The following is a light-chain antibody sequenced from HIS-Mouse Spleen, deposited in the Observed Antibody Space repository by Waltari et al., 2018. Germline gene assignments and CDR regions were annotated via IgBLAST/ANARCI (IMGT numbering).Light chain of an antibody. CDR1: ALPKKY. CDR2: EDS. V-gene: IGLV3-10*01. J-gene: IGLJ2*01. Sequence: SYELTQPPSVSVSPGQPARIPCSGDALPKKYAYWYQQKSGQAPVLVIYEDSKRPSGIPGRFSGSSSGTMATLTISGAQVEDEADYYCYSTDSSGNHRVFGGGTKLTVL. CDR3: YSTDSSGNHRV.